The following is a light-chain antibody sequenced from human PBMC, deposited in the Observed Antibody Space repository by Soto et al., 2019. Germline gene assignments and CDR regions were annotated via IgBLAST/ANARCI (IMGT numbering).Light chain of an antibody. CDR2: HTS. Sequence: EIVLTQSPATLSLSPGERATLSCRASQSVSTYLAWYQQKPGQAPSLLIYHTSNRAAGIPARFSGSGSGTDFTLTISSLEPEDFAVYYCQQRDNWPPTWTFGQGTKVDIK. CDR1: QSVSTY. J-gene: IGKJ1*01. CDR3: QQRDNWPPTWT. V-gene: IGKV3-11*01.